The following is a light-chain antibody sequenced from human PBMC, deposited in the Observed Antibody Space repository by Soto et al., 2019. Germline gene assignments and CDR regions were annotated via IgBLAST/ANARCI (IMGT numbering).Light chain of an antibody. Sequence: EIVLTQSPGTLSLSPGERATLSCRASQSVGKYLAWYQQKPGQAPRLLIYGATTRATGIPARFSGSGSGTEFTLTISSLQSEDFAVYYCQQYNNWPRTFGQGTKVDIK. CDR2: GAT. CDR3: QQYNNWPRT. J-gene: IGKJ1*01. CDR1: QSVGKY. V-gene: IGKV3-15*01.